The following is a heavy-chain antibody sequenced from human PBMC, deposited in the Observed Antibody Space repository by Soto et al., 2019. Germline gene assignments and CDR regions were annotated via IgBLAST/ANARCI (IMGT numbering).Heavy chain of an antibody. CDR1: GFTFSSSE. V-gene: IGHV3-48*03. J-gene: IGHJ3*01. CDR3: ARRASR. D-gene: IGHD1-26*01. CDR2: IHPSGQPI. Sequence: DVQLVESGVGLVQPGGSLRLSCAVSGFTFSSSEMYWVRQAPGKGLEWISYIHPSGQPIFYADSVKGRFTISRDNANNSLFLQMNSLRAEDTAVYYCARRASRWGQGTMVTVSS.